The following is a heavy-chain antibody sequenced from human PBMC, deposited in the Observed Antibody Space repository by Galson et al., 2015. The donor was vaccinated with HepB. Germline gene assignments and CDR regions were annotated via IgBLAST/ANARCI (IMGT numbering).Heavy chain of an antibody. V-gene: IGHV3-33*01. Sequence: LRLSCAASGFTFSSYGMHWVRQAPGKGLEWVAVIWYDGSNKYYGDSVKGRFTISRDNSKNTLYLQMNSLRAEDTAVYYCARDHTDWYFDLWGRGTLVTVSS. D-gene: IGHD2-8*02. CDR1: GFTFSSYG. CDR3: ARDHTDWYFDL. CDR2: IWYDGSNK. J-gene: IGHJ2*01.